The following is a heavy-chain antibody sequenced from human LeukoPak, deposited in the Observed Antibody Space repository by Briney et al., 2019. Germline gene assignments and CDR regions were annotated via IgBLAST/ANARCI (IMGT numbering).Heavy chain of an antibody. CDR2: FFSSGST. J-gene: IGHJ6*03. CDR3: ARGSRQLDNYCYYMDV. CDR1: GGSLSINSDY. V-gene: IGHV4-61*02. Sequence: TLSLSCTVSGGSLSINSDYWSWIRQPAGKELEWLGRFFSSGSTSYNPSRKSRVTTSVITSKKQFCLRLTDVTAADTAGYLCARGSRQLDNYCYYMDVWGKGTTVTVS. D-gene: IGHD6-6*01.